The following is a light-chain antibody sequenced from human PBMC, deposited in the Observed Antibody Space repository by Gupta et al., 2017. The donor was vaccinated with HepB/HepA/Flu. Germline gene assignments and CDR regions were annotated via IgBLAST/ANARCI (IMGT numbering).Light chain of an antibody. CDR1: SSDVGGDKY. CDR2: DVS. Sequence: QSALTQPASVSVSTRPSIIISCTGTSSDVGGDKYVSWYQQHSGEAPNIMIYDVSDRPSGVFNRFSGSKSGNTASLTISELQPEDEADYYCSSYTRSSTLVFGGGTKLTVL. J-gene: IGLJ2*01. CDR3: SSYTRSSTLV. V-gene: IGLV2-14*03.